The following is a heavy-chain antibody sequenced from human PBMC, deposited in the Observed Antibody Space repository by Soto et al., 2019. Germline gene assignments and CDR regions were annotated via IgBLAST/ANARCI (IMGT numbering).Heavy chain of an antibody. Sequence: SETLSLTCAVSGGSIGSGGYSWSWIRQPPGKGLEWIGYIYHSGSTYYNPSLKSRVTISVDRSKDQFSLKLSSVTAADTAVYYCARVPDRWGQGTLVTVSS. CDR3: ARVPDR. D-gene: IGHD2-2*01. CDR2: IYHSGST. V-gene: IGHV4-30-2*01. J-gene: IGHJ5*02. CDR1: GGSIGSGGYS.